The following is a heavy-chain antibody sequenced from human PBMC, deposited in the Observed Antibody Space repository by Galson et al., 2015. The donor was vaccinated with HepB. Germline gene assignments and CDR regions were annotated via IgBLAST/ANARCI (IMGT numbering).Heavy chain of an antibody. CDR3: ARHGVNYGDYVWYSDV. CDR1: GFTSAKFP. V-gene: IGHV3-30*04. Sequence: SLRLSCAASGFTSAKFPMHWVRQAPGRGLEWLTFISFDGRDAYYADSVKGRFTVPRDNSQNMLYLQMDNLRIEDSAVYFCARHGVNYGDYVWYSDVWGRGTQVTVSS. D-gene: IGHD4-17*01. CDR2: ISFDGRDA. J-gene: IGHJ2*01.